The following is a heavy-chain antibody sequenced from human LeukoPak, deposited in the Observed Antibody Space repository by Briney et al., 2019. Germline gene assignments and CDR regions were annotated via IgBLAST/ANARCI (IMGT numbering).Heavy chain of an antibody. V-gene: IGHV3-11*01. CDR3: ASAPARFYYDSSGSDF. CDR2: ISSSGSTI. D-gene: IGHD3-22*01. CDR1: GFTFSDYY. Sequence: GGSLRLSCAASGFTFSDYYMSWIRQALGKGLEWVSYISSSGSTIYYADSVKGRFTISRDNAKNSLYLQMNSLRAEDTAVYYCASAPARFYYDSSGSDFRGQGTLVTVSS. J-gene: IGHJ4*02.